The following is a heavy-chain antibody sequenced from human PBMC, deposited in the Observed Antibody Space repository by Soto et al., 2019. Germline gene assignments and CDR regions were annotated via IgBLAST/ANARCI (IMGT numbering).Heavy chain of an antibody. CDR1: GGSISSYY. CDR2: IYYSGST. J-gene: IGHJ4*02. Sequence: QVQLQESGPGLVKPSETLSLTCTVSGGSISSYYWSWIRQPPGKGLEWIGYIYYSGSTNYNPSLKSGVPITVDTSKTQFPLKLSSVTAADTAVYYCARHYGYGYARDWGQGTLVTVSS. CDR3: ARHYGYGYARD. V-gene: IGHV4-59*08. D-gene: IGHD5-18*01.